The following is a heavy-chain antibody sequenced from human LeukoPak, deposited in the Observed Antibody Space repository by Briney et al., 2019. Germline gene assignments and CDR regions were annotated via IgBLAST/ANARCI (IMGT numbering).Heavy chain of an antibody. CDR1: GFTVNNNY. D-gene: IGHD5-12*01. CDR3: ARGIVATIRGDI. V-gene: IGHV3-53*01. Sequence: GGSLRLSCAASGFTVNNNYMSWVRQAPGKGLEWVSVIYSGGSTYYADSVKGRFTISRDNSKNTLYLKMNSLRAEDTAVYYCARGIVATIRGDIWGQGTLVTVSS. J-gene: IGHJ4*02. CDR2: IYSGGST.